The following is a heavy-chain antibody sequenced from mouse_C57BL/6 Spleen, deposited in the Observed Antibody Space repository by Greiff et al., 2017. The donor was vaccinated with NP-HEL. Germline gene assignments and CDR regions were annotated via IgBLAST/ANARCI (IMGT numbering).Heavy chain of an antibody. CDR3: ARGGYGSRGWFAY. CDR2: IYPRDGST. CDR1: GYTFPDHT. J-gene: IGHJ3*01. D-gene: IGHD1-1*01. V-gene: IGHV1-78*01. Sequence: VQLQQSDAELVKPGASVKISCKVSGYTFPDHTIHWMKQRPEQGLEWIGYIYPRDGSTKYNEKFKGKATLTADKSSSTAYMQLNSLTSEDSAVYFCARGGYGSRGWFAYWGQGTLVTVSA.